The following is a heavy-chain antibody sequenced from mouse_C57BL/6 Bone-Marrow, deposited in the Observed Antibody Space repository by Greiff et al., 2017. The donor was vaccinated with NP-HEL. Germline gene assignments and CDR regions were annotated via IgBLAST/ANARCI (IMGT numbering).Heavy chain of an antibody. CDR1: GFTFSDYG. Sequence: EVQLVESGGGLVKPGGSLKLSCAASGFTFSDYGMHWVRQAPEKGLEWVAYISSGSSTIYYVDTVKGRFTISRDNAKNTLFLQMTSLRSEDTAMYYCAREHQLLRYAMDYWGQGTSVTVSS. D-gene: IGHD1-1*01. V-gene: IGHV5-17*01. CDR2: ISSGSSTI. CDR3: AREHQLLRYAMDY. J-gene: IGHJ4*01.